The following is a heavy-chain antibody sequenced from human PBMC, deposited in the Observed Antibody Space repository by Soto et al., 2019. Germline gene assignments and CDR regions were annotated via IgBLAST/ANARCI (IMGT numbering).Heavy chain of an antibody. CDR1: GFTFSDYY. CDR2: ISSSSYT. D-gene: IGHD5-12*01. Sequence: GGSLRLSCAASGFTFSDYYMSWIRQAPGKGLEWVSYISSSSYTNYADSVKGRFTISRDNAKNSLYLQMNSLRAEDTAVYYCARDLLERGYDYPRYHDAFDIWGQGTMVTV. J-gene: IGHJ3*02. CDR3: ARDLLERGYDYPRYHDAFDI. V-gene: IGHV3-11*05.